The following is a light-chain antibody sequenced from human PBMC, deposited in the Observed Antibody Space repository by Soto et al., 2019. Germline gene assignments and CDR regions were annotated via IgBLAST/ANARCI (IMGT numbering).Light chain of an antibody. V-gene: IGLV8-61*01. J-gene: IGLJ1*01. Sequence: QAVVTQEPSFSVSPGGTVTLTCGLTSGSVSTGYHPSWYQQTPGQAPCTLIYSTNTRSSGVPDRFSGSILGNKAALTIAGAQADDESDYYCVLYMGGGSYVFGTGTKLTVL. CDR3: VLYMGGGSYV. CDR1: SGSVSTGYH. CDR2: STN.